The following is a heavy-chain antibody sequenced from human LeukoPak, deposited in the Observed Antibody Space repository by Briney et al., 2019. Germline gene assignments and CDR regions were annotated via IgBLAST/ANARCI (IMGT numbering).Heavy chain of an antibody. V-gene: IGHV4-34*12. CDR1: GGSFSGYY. CDR3: ARAPYCSGGSCIDY. CDR2: IIHSGST. D-gene: IGHD2-15*01. Sequence: SETLSLTCAVYGGSFSGYYWSWIRQPPGKGLEWIGEIIHSGSTNYNPSLKSRVTISVDTSKNQFSLKLSSVTAADTAVYYCARAPYCSGGSCIDYWGQGTLVTVST. J-gene: IGHJ4*02.